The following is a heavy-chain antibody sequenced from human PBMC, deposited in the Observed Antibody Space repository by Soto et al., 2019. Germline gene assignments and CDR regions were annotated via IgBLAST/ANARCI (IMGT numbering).Heavy chain of an antibody. CDR3: ARGAFGYYGSGSSIDY. D-gene: IGHD3-10*01. V-gene: IGHV3-74*01. CDR2: IKSDGSST. CDR1: GFTFSTYW. J-gene: IGHJ4*02. Sequence: EVQLVESGGGLVQPGGSLRLSCAASGFTFSTYWMHWVRQAPGKGLVWVSRIKSDGSSTVYADSVKGQFTISRDNAKNTLYLQMNSLRAEDTAVYYCARGAFGYYGSGSSIDYWGQGTLVTVSS.